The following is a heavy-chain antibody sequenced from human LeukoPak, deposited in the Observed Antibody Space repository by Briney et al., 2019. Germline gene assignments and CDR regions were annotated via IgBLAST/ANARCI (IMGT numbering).Heavy chain of an antibody. CDR3: AILNIVVVVAARLRIDY. V-gene: IGHV1-3*01. CDR1: GYTFTSYA. D-gene: IGHD2-15*01. Sequence: ASVTVSCKASGYTFTSYAMHWVRQAPGQRLEWMGWINAGNGNTKYSQKFQGRVTITRDTSASTAYMELGRLRSDDTAVYYCAILNIVVVVAARLRIDYWGQGTLVTVSS. J-gene: IGHJ4*02. CDR2: INAGNGNT.